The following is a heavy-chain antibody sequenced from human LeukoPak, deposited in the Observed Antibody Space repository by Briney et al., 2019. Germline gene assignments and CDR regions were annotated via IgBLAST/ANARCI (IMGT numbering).Heavy chain of an antibody. CDR1: GFTFDDYT. CDR2: ISWDGGST. CDR3: AKDGHSGYDFARYYYYMDV. Sequence: GGSLRLSCAASGFTFDDYTMHWVRQAPGKGLEWVSLISWDGGSTYYADSVKGRFTISRDNSKNSLYLQMNSLRTEDTALYYCAKDGHSGYDFARYYYYMDVWGKGTTVTISS. J-gene: IGHJ6*03. D-gene: IGHD5-12*01. V-gene: IGHV3-43*01.